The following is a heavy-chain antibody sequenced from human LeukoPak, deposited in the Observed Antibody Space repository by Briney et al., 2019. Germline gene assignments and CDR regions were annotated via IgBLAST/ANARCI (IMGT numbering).Heavy chain of an antibody. V-gene: IGHV3-48*04. CDR2: ISSSGSTI. CDR3: ARDWVSAGRYFDY. CDR1: GFTFSSYS. D-gene: IGHD1-26*01. J-gene: IGHJ4*02. Sequence: GGSLRLSCAASGFTFSSYSMNWVRQAPGKGLEWVSYISSSGSTIYYADSVKGRFTISRDNAKNSLYLQMNSLRAEDTAVYYCARDWVSAGRYFDYWGQGTLVTVSS.